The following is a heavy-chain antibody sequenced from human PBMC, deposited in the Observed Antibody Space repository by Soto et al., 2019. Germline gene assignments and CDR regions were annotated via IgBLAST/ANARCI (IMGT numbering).Heavy chain of an antibody. Sequence: HLQESGPGLVKPSGTLSLTCDVSGGSISSSSWWTWVRQSPGKGLEWIGEIYHAGSPNYNPSFRRRVTILADKSKDHFSLRLTSVTAADTAIYYCARGLSFRGDFDVWGQGTTVTVSS. V-gene: IGHV4-4*02. J-gene: IGHJ3*01. D-gene: IGHD2-21*02. CDR3: ARGLSFRGDFDV. CDR2: IYHAGSP. CDR1: GGSISSSSW.